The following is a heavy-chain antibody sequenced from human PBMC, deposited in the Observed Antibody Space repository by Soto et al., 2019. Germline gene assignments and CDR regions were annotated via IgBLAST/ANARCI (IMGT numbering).Heavy chain of an antibody. CDR3: ARDSRQVTL. CDR2: ISSSDNTI. V-gene: IGHV3-11*01. D-gene: IGHD2-15*01. Sequence: QVQLVESGGGLGKPGGSLRLSCAASGFTFSDYYMNWIRQAPGKGLEWVSNISSSDNTIYYADSVKGRFTISRDNAKNSLYLQMSSLRAEDTAVYYCARDSRQVTLWGQGTPVTVSS. J-gene: IGHJ4*02. CDR1: GFTFSDYY.